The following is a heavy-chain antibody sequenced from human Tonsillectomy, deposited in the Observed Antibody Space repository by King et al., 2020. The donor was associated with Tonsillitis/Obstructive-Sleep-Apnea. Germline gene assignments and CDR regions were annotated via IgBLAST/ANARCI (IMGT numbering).Heavy chain of an antibody. Sequence: EVQLVESGGGLVKPGGSLRLSCAASEFTFSSYTMNWVRQAPGKGLEWVSSITRSGSYRYYADPVKGRFTISRDNTKNSLYLQMNSLRAEDTAVYYCAREGEQQLVWEYNWFDPWGQGTLVTVSS. CDR1: EFTFSSYT. D-gene: IGHD6-13*01. J-gene: IGHJ5*02. CDR2: ITRSGSYR. CDR3: AREGEQQLVWEYNWFDP. V-gene: IGHV3-21*01.